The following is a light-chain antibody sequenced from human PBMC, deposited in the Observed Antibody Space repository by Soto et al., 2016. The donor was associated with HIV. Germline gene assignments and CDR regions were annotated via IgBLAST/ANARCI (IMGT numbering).Light chain of an antibody. J-gene: IGLJ2*01. CDR2: KDT. CDR3: QSVDSSGTYVL. Sequence: SYELTQPPSVSVSPGHTARITCSGDALPDQYAYWYQQKPGQAPVLVIYKDTERPSGIPEGFSGSSSGTTVTLTISGVQAEDEADYYCQSVDSSGTYVLFGGGTKLTV. V-gene: IGLV3-25*03. CDR1: ALPDQY.